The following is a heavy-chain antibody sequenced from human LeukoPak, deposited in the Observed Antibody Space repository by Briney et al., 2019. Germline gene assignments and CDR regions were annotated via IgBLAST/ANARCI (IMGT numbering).Heavy chain of an antibody. V-gene: IGHV4-59*01. CDR3: ARVYQSAEYYFDY. J-gene: IGHJ4*02. CDR2: TYYTGST. D-gene: IGHD2-2*01. CDR1: GGSIDSYY. Sequence: SETLSLTCTVSGGSIDSYYWSWIRQPPGKGPEWIGYTYYTGSTEYHPSLKSRVTISLDTSKNQFSLKLTSVTAADTAVYYCARVYQSAEYYFDYWGQGNLVSVSS.